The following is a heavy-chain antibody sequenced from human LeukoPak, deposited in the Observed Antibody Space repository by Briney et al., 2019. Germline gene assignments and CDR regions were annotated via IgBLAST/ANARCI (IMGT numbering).Heavy chain of an antibody. CDR2: INPRGGST. J-gene: IGHJ4*02. CDR3: ARFGGYSYED. CDR1: GYSFTNYY. Sequence: APVKVSCKASGYSFTNYYMHWVRQAPGQGLEWMGIINPRGGSTTYAQKFQGRVTMTRDTSTSTVYMELSSLRSDDTAVYHCARFGGYSYEDWGQGTLVTVSS. V-gene: IGHV1-46*01. D-gene: IGHD5-18*01.